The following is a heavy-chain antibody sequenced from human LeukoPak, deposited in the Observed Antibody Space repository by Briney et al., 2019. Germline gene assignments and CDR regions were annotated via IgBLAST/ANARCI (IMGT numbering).Heavy chain of an antibody. Sequence: GGSLRLSCAASGFTFSSNGMHWVRQAPGKGLEWVAVISYDGSNKEYADSVKGRFTISRDNSKNTLNLQMNSLRAEDTAVYYCARDRTGTYKGYFDYWGQGTLVTVSS. CDR1: GFTFSSNG. CDR2: ISYDGSNK. CDR3: ARDRTGTYKGYFDY. D-gene: IGHD1-1*01. J-gene: IGHJ4*02. V-gene: IGHV3-30*03.